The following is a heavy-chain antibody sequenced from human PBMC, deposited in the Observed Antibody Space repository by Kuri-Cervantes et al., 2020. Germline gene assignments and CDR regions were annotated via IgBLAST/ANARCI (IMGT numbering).Heavy chain of an antibody. Sequence: GGSLRLSCAASRFIFSSYAMHWARQAPGKGLEWVAVISHDGSNTYYADSVKGRFTISRDNSKNTLYVQMNSLRHEDTAVYYCARPGHCSGGSCQRAFDIWGPGTMVTVSS. V-gene: IGHV3-30-3*01. CDR3: ARPGHCSGGSCQRAFDI. CDR2: ISHDGSNT. CDR1: RFIFSSYA. J-gene: IGHJ3*02. D-gene: IGHD2-15*01.